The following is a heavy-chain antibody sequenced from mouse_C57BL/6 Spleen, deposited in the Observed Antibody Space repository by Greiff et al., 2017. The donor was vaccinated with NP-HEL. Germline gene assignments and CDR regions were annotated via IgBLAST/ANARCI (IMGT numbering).Heavy chain of an antibody. CDR3: ARGALYYYGSSLSYWYFDV. D-gene: IGHD1-1*01. CDR2: IDPSDSET. J-gene: IGHJ1*03. V-gene: IGHV1-52*01. CDR1: GYTFTSYW. Sequence: VQLQQPGAELVRPGSSVKLSCKASGYTFTSYWMHWVKQRPIQGLEWIGNIDPSDSETHYNQKFKDKATLTVDKSSSTAYMQLSSLTSEDSAVYYCARGALYYYGSSLSYWYFDVWGTGTTVTVSS.